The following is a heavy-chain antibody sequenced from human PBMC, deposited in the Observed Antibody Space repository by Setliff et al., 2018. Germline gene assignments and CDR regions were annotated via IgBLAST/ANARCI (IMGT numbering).Heavy chain of an antibody. Sequence: SETLSLTCTVSGGSMITNDYFRGWIRQPPGTGLEWIGSIYYSGDTYYNPSLKSRATVSVDTSTSQSSLRLTSVTAADSAVYFCARYPRRGNGWYPYYVDVWGKGTTVTVSS. V-gene: IGHV4-39*07. CDR3: ARYPRRGNGWYPYYVDV. CDR1: GGSMITNDYF. J-gene: IGHJ6*03. D-gene: IGHD6-19*01. CDR2: IYYSGDT.